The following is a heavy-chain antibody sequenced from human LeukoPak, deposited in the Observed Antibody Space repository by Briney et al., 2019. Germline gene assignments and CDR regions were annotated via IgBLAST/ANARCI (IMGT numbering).Heavy chain of an antibody. Sequence: ASVKVSCKASGYTFTSYDINWVRQATGQGLEWMGWMNPNSGNTGYAQKFQGRVTMTRNTSISTAYMELSSLRSEDTAVYYCARGPTTVTIKFYYYYGMDVWGQETTVTVSS. V-gene: IGHV1-8*01. CDR1: GYTFTSYD. D-gene: IGHD4-17*01. CDR3: ARGPTTVTIKFYYYYGMDV. CDR2: MNPNSGNT. J-gene: IGHJ6*02.